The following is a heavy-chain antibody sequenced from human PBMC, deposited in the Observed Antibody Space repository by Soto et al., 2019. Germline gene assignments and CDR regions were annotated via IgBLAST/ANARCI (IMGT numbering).Heavy chain of an antibody. D-gene: IGHD2-15*01. CDR3: AKDGFCSGSSCYPNHFDP. Sequence: PGGSLRLSCAASGLTFTYYGMHWVRQAPGKGLEWVALISSDGSNQWYTDSVRGRFIISRDNSKNELYLQMDSLRPEDTAVYYCAKDGFCSGSSCYPNHFDPWGQGTLVTVSS. V-gene: IGHV3-30*18. CDR1: GLTFTYYG. CDR2: ISSDGSNQ. J-gene: IGHJ5*02.